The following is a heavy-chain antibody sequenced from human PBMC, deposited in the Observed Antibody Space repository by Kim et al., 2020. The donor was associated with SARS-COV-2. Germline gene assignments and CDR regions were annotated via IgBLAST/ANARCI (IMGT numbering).Heavy chain of an antibody. CDR2: ISGSGGST. V-gene: IGHV3-23*01. J-gene: IGHJ4*02. D-gene: IGHD3-10*01. Sequence: GGSLRLSCAASGFTFSSYAMSWVRQAPGKGLEWVAAISGSGGSTYYADSVKGRFTISRDNSKNTLYLQMNSLRAEDTAVYYCAKASQLLLDWAFDYWGQGTLVTVSS. CDR1: GFTFSSYA. CDR3: AKASQLLLDWAFDY.